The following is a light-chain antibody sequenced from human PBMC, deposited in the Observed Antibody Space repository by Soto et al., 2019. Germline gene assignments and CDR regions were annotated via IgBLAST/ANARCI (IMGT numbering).Light chain of an antibody. Sequence: EIVLTQSPGTLSVSPGERATLSCRASQSISSNYLAWHQQKPGQAPRILIYGASSRATGIPDRFSGSGSGTDFTLTISRLEPEDSAIYYCQQYVSWTFGQGTKVEIK. CDR1: QSISSNY. CDR3: QQYVSWT. J-gene: IGKJ1*01. V-gene: IGKV3-20*01. CDR2: GAS.